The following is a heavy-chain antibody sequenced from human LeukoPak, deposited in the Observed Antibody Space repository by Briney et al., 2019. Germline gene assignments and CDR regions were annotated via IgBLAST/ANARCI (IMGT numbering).Heavy chain of an antibody. Sequence: PSETLSLTCAVSGGSFSAYYWTWIRQPPGKGPEWIGEINHSGSANYNPSLKSRVTISLDTSKNQFSLKLSSVTAADTAVYYCARGQGTVTTHWGQGTLVTVSS. D-gene: IGHD4-17*01. CDR3: ARGQGTVTTH. CDR2: INHSGSA. J-gene: IGHJ4*02. CDR1: GGSFSAYY. V-gene: IGHV4-34*01.